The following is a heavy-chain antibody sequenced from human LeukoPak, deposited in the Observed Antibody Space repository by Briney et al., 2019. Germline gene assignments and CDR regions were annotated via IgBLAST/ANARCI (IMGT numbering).Heavy chain of an antibody. Sequence: GGSLRLSCAASGFTFSSYSMNWVRLAPGKGLEWVSSISSSSIYIYYADSVKGRFTIPRDNAKKSMYLQTNSLRAEDTAVYYCARGRDGYNLIDAFDIWGQGTMVTVSS. CDR2: ISSSSIYI. V-gene: IGHV3-21*01. J-gene: IGHJ3*02. CDR3: ARGRDGYNLIDAFDI. D-gene: IGHD5-24*01. CDR1: GFTFSSYS.